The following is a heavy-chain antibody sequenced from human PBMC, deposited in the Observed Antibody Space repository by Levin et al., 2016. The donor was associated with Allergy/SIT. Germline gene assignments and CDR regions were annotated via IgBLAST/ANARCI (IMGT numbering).Heavy chain of an antibody. CDR2: ISYDGSNK. Sequence: WIRQPPGKGLEWVAVISYDGSNKYYADSVKGRFTISRDNSKNTLYLQMNSLRAEDTAVYYCARQGYGDYNIDYWGQGTLVTVSS. D-gene: IGHD4-17*01. CDR3: ARQGYGDYNIDY. V-gene: IGHV3-30-3*01. J-gene: IGHJ4*02.